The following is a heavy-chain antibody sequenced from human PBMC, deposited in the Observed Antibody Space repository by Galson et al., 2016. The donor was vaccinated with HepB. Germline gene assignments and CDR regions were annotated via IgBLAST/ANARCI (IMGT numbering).Heavy chain of an antibody. CDR1: GFTFSSYA. Sequence: SLRLSCAASGFTFSSYAMSWVRQVPGKGLEWVSTITASSGSRTYLDSVKGRFTISRHNSKNTLYLQINSVRVEDTAIYYCVKDHGSGWHFDYWGQGTLVTVSS. CDR3: VKDHGSGWHFDY. CDR2: ITASSGSR. V-gene: IGHV3-23*01. D-gene: IGHD6-19*01. J-gene: IGHJ4*02.